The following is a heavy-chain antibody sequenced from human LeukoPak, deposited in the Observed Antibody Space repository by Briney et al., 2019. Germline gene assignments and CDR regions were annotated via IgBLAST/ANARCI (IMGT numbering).Heavy chain of an antibody. D-gene: IGHD6-19*01. CDR3: AKSLEPGAGRFPRGSMDV. J-gene: IGHJ6*02. CDR1: GYTFTGYY. Sequence: ASVKVSCKASGYTFTGYYMHWVRQAPGQGLEWMGWINPNSGGTNYAQKFQGRVTMTRDTSISTAYMELSRLRSDDTAVYYCAKSLEPGAGRFPRGSMDVWGQGTTVTVSS. V-gene: IGHV1-2*02. CDR2: INPNSGGT.